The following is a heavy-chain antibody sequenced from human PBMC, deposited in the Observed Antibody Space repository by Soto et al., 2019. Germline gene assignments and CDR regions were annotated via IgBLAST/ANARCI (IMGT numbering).Heavy chain of an antibody. Sequence: QVQLQESGPGLVKPSETLSLTCNVSGGSISGYYWTWLRQPPGKGLEWIGYIYTSGSTKYNPSLKSRITMSVDMSRNQISLKLQSVTAADTAVYYCARTLNGYENQFDPWGQGALVVVSS. J-gene: IGHJ5*02. CDR2: IYTSGST. V-gene: IGHV4-4*08. CDR3: ARTLNGYENQFDP. CDR1: GGSISGYY. D-gene: IGHD5-18*01.